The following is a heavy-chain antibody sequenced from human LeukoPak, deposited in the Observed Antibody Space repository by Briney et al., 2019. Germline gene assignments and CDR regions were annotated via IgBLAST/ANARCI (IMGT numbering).Heavy chain of an antibody. CDR1: GGSISSNSYY. D-gene: IGHD3-9*01. CDR2: IYYSGST. J-gene: IGHJ4*02. CDR3: ARFSGDILTGPLDY. V-gene: IGHV4-39*01. Sequence: SETLSLTCTVSGGSISSNSYYWGWIRQPPGKGLEWIGSIYYSGSTYYNPSLKSRVTISVDTSKNQFSLKLSSVTAADTAVYYCARFSGDILTGPLDYWGQGTLVTVSS.